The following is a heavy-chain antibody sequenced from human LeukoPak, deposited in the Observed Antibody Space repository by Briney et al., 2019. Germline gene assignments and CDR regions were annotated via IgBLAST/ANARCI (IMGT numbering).Heavy chain of an antibody. CDR3: TRGSIAYYYMDV. J-gene: IGHJ6*03. Sequence: PSETLSLTCTVSGGSISSYYWSWIRQPPGKGLEWIGNIYYSGSTNYNPSLKSRVTISVDASKNQFSLKLSSVTAADTAVYYCTRGSIAYYYMDVWAKGPRSPSP. CDR1: GGSISSYY. D-gene: IGHD3-22*01. CDR2: IYYSGST. V-gene: IGHV4-59*01.